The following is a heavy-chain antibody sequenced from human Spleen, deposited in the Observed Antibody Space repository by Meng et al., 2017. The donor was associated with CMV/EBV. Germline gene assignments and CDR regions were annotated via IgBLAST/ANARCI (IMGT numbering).Heavy chain of an antibody. J-gene: IGHJ4*02. CDR1: GGSISSSSYY. CDR3: ARDFVYYYGSGIGY. V-gene: IGHV4-39*07. D-gene: IGHD3-10*01. Sequence: QVRLQESGPGLVKPSETLSLTCTVSGGSISSSSYYWGWIRQPPGKGLEWIGSIYYSGSTYYNPSLKSRVTISVDTSKNQFSLKLSSVTAADTAVYYCARDFVYYYGSGIGYWGQGTLVTVSS. CDR2: IYYSGST.